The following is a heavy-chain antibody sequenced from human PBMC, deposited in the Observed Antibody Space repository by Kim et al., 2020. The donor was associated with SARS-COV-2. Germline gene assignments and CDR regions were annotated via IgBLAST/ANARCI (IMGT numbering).Heavy chain of an antibody. CDR2: IWYDGSNK. D-gene: IGHD4-17*01. J-gene: IGHJ4*02. V-gene: IGHV3-33*06. Sequence: GGSLRLSCAASGFTFGSYGMHWVRQAPGKGLEWVAVIWYDGSNKYYADSVKGRFTISRDNSKNTLYLQMNSLRAEDTAVYYWAKDRYGDYWLGGAFDYWGKGKMVTVSS. CDR3: AKDRYGDYWLGGAFDY. CDR1: GFTFGSYG.